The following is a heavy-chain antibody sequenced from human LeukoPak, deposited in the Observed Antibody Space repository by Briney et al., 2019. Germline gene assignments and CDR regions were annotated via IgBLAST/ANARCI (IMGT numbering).Heavy chain of an antibody. J-gene: IGHJ6*02. D-gene: IGHD3-22*01. CDR3: ARSMIVVVITDYYGMDV. CDR2: INHSGST. V-gene: IGHV4-34*01. Sequence: SETLSLTCAVYGGSFSGYYWSWIRQPPGKGLEWIGEINHSGSTNYNPSLKSRVTISVDTSKNQFSLKLSSVTAADTAVYYCARSMIVVVITDYYGMDVWGQGTTVTVSS. CDR1: GGSFSGYY.